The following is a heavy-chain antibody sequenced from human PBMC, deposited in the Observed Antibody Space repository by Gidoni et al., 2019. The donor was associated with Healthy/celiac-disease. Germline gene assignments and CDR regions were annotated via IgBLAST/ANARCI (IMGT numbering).Heavy chain of an antibody. CDR2: IYYSGST. CDR3: ARRGRGQQLPMGAFDI. J-gene: IGHJ3*02. D-gene: IGHD6-13*01. V-gene: IGHV4-59*08. Sequence: QVQLQESGPGLVKPSETLSLTCTVSGGSIGSDYWSWIRQPPGKGLEWIGYIYYSGSTNYNPSLKSRVTISVDTSKNQFSLKLSSVTAADTAVYYCARRGRGQQLPMGAFDIWGQGTMVTVSS. CDR1: GGSIGSDY.